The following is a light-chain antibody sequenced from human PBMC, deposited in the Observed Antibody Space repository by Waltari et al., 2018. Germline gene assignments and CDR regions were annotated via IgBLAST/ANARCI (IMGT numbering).Light chain of an antibody. CDR3: GTWDTSLSALI. J-gene: IGLJ2*01. Sequence: QSVLTQPPSVSAAPGQKVTISCSGSRSNIGNAYVSWYQQLPGTAPKLFIYENNKRPSGIPDRFSGSKSGTSATLGITGLQTGDEADYYCGTWDTSLSALIFGGGTKLTVL. CDR1: RSNIGNAY. CDR2: ENN. V-gene: IGLV1-51*02.